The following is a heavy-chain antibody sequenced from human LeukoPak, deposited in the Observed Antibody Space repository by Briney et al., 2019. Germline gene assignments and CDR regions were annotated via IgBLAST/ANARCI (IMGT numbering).Heavy chain of an antibody. D-gene: IGHD2-15*01. CDR2: ISSSGNVR. J-gene: IGHJ4*02. V-gene: IGHV3-48*03. Sequence: PGGSLRLSCAASGFTFSSYEMNWVRQAPGKGLEWVSYISSSGNVRHYGDSVKGRFTISRDNAKNSLSLQMNSLRAEDTAVYFCARGSRYCGSGTCYYSDQWGQGTLVTVSS. CDR3: ARGSRYCGSGTCYYSDQ. CDR1: GFTFSSYE.